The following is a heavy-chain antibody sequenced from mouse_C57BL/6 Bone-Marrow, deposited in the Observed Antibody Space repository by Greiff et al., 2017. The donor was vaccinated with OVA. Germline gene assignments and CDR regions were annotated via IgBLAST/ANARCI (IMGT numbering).Heavy chain of an antibody. Sequence: QVQLQQPGAELVKPGASVKLSCKASGYTFTSYWMHWVKQRPGQGLEWIGMIHPNSGSTNYNEKFKSKATLTVDKSSSTAYMQLISLTSEDSAVYYCANIVTSSYFDYWGQGTTLTVSS. CDR3: ANIVTSSYFDY. CDR2: IHPNSGST. J-gene: IGHJ2*01. D-gene: IGHD2-5*01. CDR1: GYTFTSYW. V-gene: IGHV1-64*01.